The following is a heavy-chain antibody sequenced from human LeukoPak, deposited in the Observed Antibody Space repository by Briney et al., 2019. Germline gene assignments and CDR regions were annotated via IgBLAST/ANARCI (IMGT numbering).Heavy chain of an antibody. CDR3: ARHKGYCSGGSCYFYYGMDV. CDR2: ISYSGTT. J-gene: IGHJ6*02. V-gene: IGHV4-59*08. CDR1: GGSISSYY. D-gene: IGHD2-15*01. Sequence: PSETLSLTCTVSGGSISSYYWNWIRQPPGKGLEWIGYISYSGTTNYNPSLKSRVTISVDTSRTQFSLKLSSVTAADTAVYYCARHKGYCSGGSCYFYYGMDVWGQGTTVTVSS.